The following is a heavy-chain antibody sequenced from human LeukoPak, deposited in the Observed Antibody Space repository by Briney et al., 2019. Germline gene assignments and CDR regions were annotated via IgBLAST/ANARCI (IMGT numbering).Heavy chain of an antibody. V-gene: IGHV3-23*01. CDR2: ISGSGGST. Sequence: GGSLRLSCAASGFTFSSYAMSWVRQAPGKGLEWVSAISGSGGSTYYADSVKGRFTISRDNSKNTLYLQMNSLRAEETAVYYCAGGYYDSSGYYPNIDYWGQGTLVTVSS. J-gene: IGHJ4*02. CDR1: GFTFSSYA. D-gene: IGHD3-22*01. CDR3: AGGYYDSSGYYPNIDY.